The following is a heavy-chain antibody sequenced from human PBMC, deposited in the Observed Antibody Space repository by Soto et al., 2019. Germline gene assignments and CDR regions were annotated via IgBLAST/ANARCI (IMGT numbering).Heavy chain of an antibody. CDR1: GGSIKNYY. V-gene: IGHV4-4*07. Sequence: SETLSLNCTVSGGSIKNYYWSWIRQPAGKGLEWIGRIYSTGSTNYNASLKSRVTMSVDTSNNQFSLRLRSVTAADTAVYYCARGRKANYYHSGIYYGTDWFDPWGPGVLVTVSS. CDR2: IYSTGST. CDR3: ARGRKANYYHSGIYYGTDWFDP. D-gene: IGHD3-10*01. J-gene: IGHJ5*02.